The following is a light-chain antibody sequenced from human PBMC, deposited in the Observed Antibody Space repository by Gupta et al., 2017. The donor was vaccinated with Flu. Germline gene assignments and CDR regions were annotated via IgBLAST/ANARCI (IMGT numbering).Light chain of an antibody. CDR2: LGS. V-gene: IGKV2-28*01. Sequence: DIVMTQSPLSLPVTPGEPASISCRSSQSLLHSNGYNYLDWYLQKPWQSPQLLIYLGSNRASGVPDRFSGSGSGTDFTLKISRGEAEDVGVYYCRQPLQTPWTFGQGTKVEIK. CDR1: QSLLHSNGYNY. CDR3: RQPLQTPWT. J-gene: IGKJ1*01.